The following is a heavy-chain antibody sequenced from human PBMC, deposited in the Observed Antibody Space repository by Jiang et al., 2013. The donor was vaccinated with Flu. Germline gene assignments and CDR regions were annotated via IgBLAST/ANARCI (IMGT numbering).Heavy chain of an antibody. V-gene: IGHV1-3*01. J-gene: IGHJ4*02. D-gene: IGHD3-3*01. Sequence: SQKFQGRVTITRDTSASTAYMELSSLRSEDTAVYYCARGDARVVIAVFDYWGQGTLVTVSS. CDR3: ARGDARVVIAVFDY.